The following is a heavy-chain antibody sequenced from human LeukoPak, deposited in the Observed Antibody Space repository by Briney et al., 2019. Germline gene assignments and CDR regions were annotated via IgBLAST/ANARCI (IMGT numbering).Heavy chain of an antibody. CDR2: INPNSGNT. CDR1: GYTFTSYD. J-gene: IGHJ6*02. Sequence: GASVKVSCKASGYTFTSYDINWVRQATGQGLEWMGWINPNSGNTGYAQKFQGRVTMTRNTSISTAYMELSSLRSEDTAVYCCARSRYPHYDFWSGYYLGAYYYYGMDVWGQGTTVTVSS. CDR3: ARSRYPHYDFWSGYYLGAYYYYGMDV. D-gene: IGHD3-3*01. V-gene: IGHV1-8*01.